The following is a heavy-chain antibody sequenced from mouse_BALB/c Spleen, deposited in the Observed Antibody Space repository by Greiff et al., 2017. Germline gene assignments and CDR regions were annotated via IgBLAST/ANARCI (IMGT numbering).Heavy chain of an antibody. CDR3: ARARSLTGIAY. J-gene: IGHJ4*01. CDR1: GFTFSSYA. D-gene: IGHD4-1*01. V-gene: IGHV5-9-4*01. Sequence: EVMLVESGGGLVKPGGSLKLSCAASGFTFSSYAMSWVRQSPEKRLEWVAEISSGGSYTYYPDTVTGRFTISRDNAKNTLYLEMSSLRSEDTAMYYCARARSLTGIAYWGQGTSVTVSS. CDR2: ISSGGSYT.